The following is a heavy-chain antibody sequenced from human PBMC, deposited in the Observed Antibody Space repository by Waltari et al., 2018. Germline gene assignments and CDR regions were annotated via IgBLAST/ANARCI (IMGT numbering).Heavy chain of an antibody. CDR3: AVRGIAVAGTFDY. V-gene: IGHV3-23*03. CDR2: IYTGGST. Sequence: EVHLLESGGGLVQPGGSLRLSCAASGFTFSNYAMSWVRQAPGKGLEWVSVIYTGGSTWYADSVKGRFTISRDNSRNTLYLQMNSLRAEDTAVYYCAVRGIAVAGTFDYWGQGTLVTVSS. D-gene: IGHD6-19*01. J-gene: IGHJ4*02. CDR1: GFTFSNYA.